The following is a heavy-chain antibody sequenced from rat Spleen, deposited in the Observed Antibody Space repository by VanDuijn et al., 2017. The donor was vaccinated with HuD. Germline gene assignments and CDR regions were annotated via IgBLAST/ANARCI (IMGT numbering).Heavy chain of an antibody. V-gene: IGHV5-7*01. CDR3: ARLGGLRNWFAY. J-gene: IGHJ4*01. Sequence: EVQLVESGGGLVQPGRSMKLSCAASGFSFSDYNMAWIRQAPQKGLEPVATISYDGSSTYYRDSVKGRFTISRDNAKSTLYLQMDSLRSEDTATYFCARLGGLRNWFAYWGQGASVTVSS. CDR2: ISYDGSST. D-gene: IGHD4-3*01. CDR1: GFSFSDYN.